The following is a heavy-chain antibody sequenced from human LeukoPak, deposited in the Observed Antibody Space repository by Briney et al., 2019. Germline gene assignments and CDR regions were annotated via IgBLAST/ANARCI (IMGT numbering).Heavy chain of an antibody. V-gene: IGHV3-21*01. CDR1: GFTFSSYS. Sequence: AGGSLRLSCAASGFTFSSYSMNWVRQAPGKGLEWVSSISSSSSYIYYADSVKGRFTISRDNAKNSLYLQMNSLRAEDTAVYYCARDKLERPYYFDYWGQGTLVTVSS. CDR3: ARDKLERPYYFDY. CDR2: ISSSSSYI. J-gene: IGHJ4*02. D-gene: IGHD1-1*01.